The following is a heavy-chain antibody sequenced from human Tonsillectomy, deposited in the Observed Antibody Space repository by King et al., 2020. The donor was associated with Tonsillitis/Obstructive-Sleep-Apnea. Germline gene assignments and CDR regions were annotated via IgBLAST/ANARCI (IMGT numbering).Heavy chain of an antibody. V-gene: IGHV4-39*01. CDR1: GGSISSSRHY. CDR3: ARRPTALVPAAIRPNFDAFDV. Sequence: PLQESGPGLVKPSENLSLTCTVSGGSISSSRHYWGWIRQPPGRGLEWIGSIYYSGSTYYNPSLKSRVTMSVDTSKNQFSLKLISVTAADTAVYYCARRPTALVPAAIRPNFDAFDVWGQGTMVTVSS. CDR2: IYYSGST. D-gene: IGHD2-2*01. J-gene: IGHJ3*01.